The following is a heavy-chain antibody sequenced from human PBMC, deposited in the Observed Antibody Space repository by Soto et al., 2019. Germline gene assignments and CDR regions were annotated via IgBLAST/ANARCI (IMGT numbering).Heavy chain of an antibody. CDR2: IYYRGNT. D-gene: IGHD7-27*01. J-gene: IGHJ6*02. CDR3: ARHSKKTGDFDYYYGMDV. CDR1: GGSMSPYY. V-gene: IGHV4-59*08. Sequence: TLSLTCSVFGGSMSPYYWSWIRQSPGKGLEWIANIYYRGNTNYNPSLESRVTISIDTSKNQFSLKLNSLTAADTAVYYCARHSKKTGDFDYYYGMDVWGQGTTVTVSS.